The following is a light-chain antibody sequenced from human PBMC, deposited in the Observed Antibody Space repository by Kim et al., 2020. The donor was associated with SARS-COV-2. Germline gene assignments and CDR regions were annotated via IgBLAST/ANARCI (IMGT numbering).Light chain of an antibody. J-gene: IGLJ3*02. CDR2: QHT. CDR1: KWGDKY. V-gene: IGLV3-1*01. Sequence: VSPGQKASITCSGSKWGDKYAYWYQKKPGQSPVLVIYQHTKRPSGISQRFSGSSSGNTATLTISRAQTMDEADYYCQAWDSSTAVFGGGTQLTVL. CDR3: QAWDSSTAV.